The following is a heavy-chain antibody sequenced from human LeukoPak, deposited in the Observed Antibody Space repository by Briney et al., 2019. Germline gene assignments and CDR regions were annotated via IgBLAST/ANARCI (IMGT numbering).Heavy chain of an antibody. CDR3: ARVDEMWGDGYNPDY. CDR2: ISAYNGNT. D-gene: IGHD5-24*01. J-gene: IGHJ4*02. V-gene: IGHV1-18*01. CDR1: GYMFTSYA. Sequence: GASVRVSCKASGYMFTSYAISWVRQAPGQGLEWMGWISAYNGNTNYAQKLQGRVTMTTDTSTSTAYMELRSLRSDDTAVYYCARVDEMWGDGYNPDYWGQGTLVTVSS.